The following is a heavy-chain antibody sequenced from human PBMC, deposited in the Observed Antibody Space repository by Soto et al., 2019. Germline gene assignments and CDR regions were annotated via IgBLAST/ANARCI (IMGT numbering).Heavy chain of an antibody. CDR1: GYSFTSYW. CDR2: IYPGDSDT. V-gene: IGHV5-51*01. Sequence: PGESLKISCKASGYSFTSYWIGWVRQMPGKGLEWMGMIYPGDSDTRYRPSFQGQVTISADKSISTAYLQWSSLKASDTAMYYCARQSDSYSGWFDLWGQGTLVTVSS. D-gene: IGHD2-15*01. J-gene: IGHJ5*02. CDR3: ARQSDSYSGWFDL.